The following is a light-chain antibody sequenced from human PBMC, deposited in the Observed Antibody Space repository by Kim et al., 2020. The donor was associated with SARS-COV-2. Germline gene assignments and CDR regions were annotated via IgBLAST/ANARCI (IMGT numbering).Light chain of an antibody. Sequence: SSVSASVGDRVTITCRASQSISSSLAWFQQKAGKAPKLLIHGASSLQSGVPSRFSGSGSGTEFTLTISSLQPDDFATYYCQQRWTFGQGTKVDIK. CDR2: GAS. CDR1: QSISSS. J-gene: IGKJ1*01. CDR3: QQRWT. V-gene: IGKV1-12*01.